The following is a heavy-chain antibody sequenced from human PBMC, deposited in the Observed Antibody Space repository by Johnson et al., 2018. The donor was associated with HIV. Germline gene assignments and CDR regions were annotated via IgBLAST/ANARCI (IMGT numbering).Heavy chain of an antibody. CDR1: GFTFGNCA. J-gene: IGHJ3*02. V-gene: IGHV3-49*04. Sequence: VQLVESGGGLVQPGRSLRLSCTASGFTFGNCAMSWVRQAPGKGLEWVGFIRSKPYGGTTEYAASVKGRFTISRDDSKSIAYLQMNSLKTEDKAVYYCTRLDYYDRSGWSTGEDAFDIWGQGTMVTVSS. D-gene: IGHD3-22*01. CDR2: IRSKPYGGTT. CDR3: TRLDYYDRSGWSTGEDAFDI.